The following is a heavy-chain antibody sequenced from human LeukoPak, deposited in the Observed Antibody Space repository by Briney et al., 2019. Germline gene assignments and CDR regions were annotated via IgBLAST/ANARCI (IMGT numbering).Heavy chain of an antibody. D-gene: IGHD2-2*02. CDR1: GFTFSSYA. J-gene: IGHJ4*02. CDR3: AKVASVVPAAIPYFDY. V-gene: IGHV3-23*01. Sequence: GGSLRLSCAASGFTFSSYAMSWVRQAPGKGLEWVSAISGSGGSTYYADSVKGRLTISRDNSKNTLYLQMNSLRAEDTAVYYCAKVASVVPAAIPYFDYWGQGTLVTVSS. CDR2: ISGSGGST.